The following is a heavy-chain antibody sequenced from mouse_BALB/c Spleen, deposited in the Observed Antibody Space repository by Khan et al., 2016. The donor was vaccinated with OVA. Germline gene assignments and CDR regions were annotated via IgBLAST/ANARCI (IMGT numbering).Heavy chain of an antibody. CDR2: ISNGGGSS. J-gene: IGHJ3*01. CDR3: ARRGDVYSWFTY. D-gene: IGHD2-3*01. CDR1: GFTFSDFY. Sequence: EVELVESGGGLVQPGGTLKLSCATSGFTFSDFYMCWVRQTPEKRLEWVAYISNGGGSSYYPDTVKGRFTISRDNAKNTLYLQMSRLTADDTAIYYCARRGDVYSWFTYWGQGTLVTVSA. V-gene: IGHV5-12*02.